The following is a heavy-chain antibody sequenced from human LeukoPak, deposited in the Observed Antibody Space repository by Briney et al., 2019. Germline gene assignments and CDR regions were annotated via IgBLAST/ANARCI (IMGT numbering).Heavy chain of an antibody. V-gene: IGHV3-7*01. CDR1: GFSFSSYR. J-gene: IGHJ4*02. D-gene: IGHD1-1*01. CDR3: ARDPVRRYDY. CDR2: IKRDGSEK. Sequence: GGSLRLSCAASGFSFSSYRMSWVRQAPGKGLEWVANIKRDGSEKYYVDSVKGRFTISRDNAKNSLYLQMNSLRAEDTAVYYCARDPVRRYDYWGQGTLVTVSS.